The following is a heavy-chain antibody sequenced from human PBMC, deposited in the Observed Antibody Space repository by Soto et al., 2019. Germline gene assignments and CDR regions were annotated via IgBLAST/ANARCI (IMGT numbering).Heavy chain of an antibody. D-gene: IGHD6-19*01. CDR3: ARPFDTSGWYDH. J-gene: IGHJ5*02. V-gene: IGHV5-51*01. CDR2: IYPGDSDT. Sequence: ESLKISCKGSGYSFTSYWIAWVRQMPGKGLECMGIIYPGDSDTRYSPSFEGQVTISADKSINTAYLRWSSLKASDSAMYYCARPFDTSGWYDHWGQGTLVTVSS. CDR1: GYSFTSYW.